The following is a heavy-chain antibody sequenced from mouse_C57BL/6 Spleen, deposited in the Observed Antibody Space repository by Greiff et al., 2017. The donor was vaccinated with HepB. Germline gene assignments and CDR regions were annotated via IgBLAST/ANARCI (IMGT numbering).Heavy chain of an antibody. J-gene: IGHJ1*03. CDR3: ARTVLSYWYFDV. CDR2: ISGGGGNT. V-gene: IGHV5-9*01. Sequence: EVQGVESGGGLVKPGGSLKLSCAASGFTFSSYTMSWVRQTPEKRLEWVATISGGGGNTYYPDSVKGRFTISRDNAKNTLYLQMSSLRSEDTALYYCARTVLSYWYFDVWGTGTTVTVSS. CDR1: GFTFSSYT.